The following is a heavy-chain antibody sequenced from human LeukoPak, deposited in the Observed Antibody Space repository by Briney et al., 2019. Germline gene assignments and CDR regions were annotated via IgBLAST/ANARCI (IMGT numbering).Heavy chain of an antibody. CDR3: ARTSKALRYFDWSLSYFDY. CDR1: GYTFTSYY. CDR2: INPSGGST. Sequence: ASVKVSCKASGYTFTSYYMHWVRQAPGQGLEWMGIINPSGGSTSYAQKFQGRVTMTRDTSTSTVYMELSSLRSEDTAAYYCARTSKALRYFDWSLSYFDYWGQGTLVTVSS. D-gene: IGHD3-9*01. V-gene: IGHV1-46*01. J-gene: IGHJ4*02.